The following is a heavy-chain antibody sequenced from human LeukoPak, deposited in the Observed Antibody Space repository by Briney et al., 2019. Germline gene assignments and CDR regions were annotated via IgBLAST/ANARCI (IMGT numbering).Heavy chain of an antibody. CDR3: AREVHSGYVGVDY. V-gene: IGHV3-21*01. D-gene: IGHD5-12*01. CDR2: ITSSSSYI. Sequence: GGSLRLSCAASGFTFSSYSMNWVRQAPGKRLEWVSTITSSSSYIYYADSVKGRFTISRDNAKNSLYLQMNSLRAEDTAVYYCAREVHSGYVGVDYWGQGTLVTVSS. CDR1: GFTFSSYS. J-gene: IGHJ4*02.